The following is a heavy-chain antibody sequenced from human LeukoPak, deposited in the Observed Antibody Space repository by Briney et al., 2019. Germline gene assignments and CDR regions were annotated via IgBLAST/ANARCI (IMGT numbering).Heavy chain of an antibody. CDR3: ARENVNSSGWYRHFWYFDY. V-gene: IGHV1-18*01. Sequence: ASVKVSCKASGYTFTSYGISWVRQAAGQGLEWMGWISAYNGNTNYAQKLQGRVTMTTDTSTSTAYMELRSLRSDDTAVYYCARENVNSSGWYRHFWYFDYWGQGTLVTVSS. J-gene: IGHJ4*02. D-gene: IGHD6-19*01. CDR1: GYTFTSYG. CDR2: ISAYNGNT.